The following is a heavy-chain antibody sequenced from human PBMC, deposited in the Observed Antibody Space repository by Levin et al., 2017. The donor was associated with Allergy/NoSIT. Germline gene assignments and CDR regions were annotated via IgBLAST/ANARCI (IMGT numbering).Heavy chain of an antibody. D-gene: IGHD6-13*01. CDR1: GDSGSGTFY. CDR3: ATGGAATPDH. J-gene: IGHJ1*01. V-gene: IGHV4-61*01. Sequence: SQTLSLTCTVSGDSGSGTFYWTWIRQSPGRGLEWLGYIFSSGGTNYNPSLKSRATISLDTSKNRFFLTLTSVIPADTAVYYCATGGAATPDHWGQGTLVTVSS. CDR2: IFSSGGT.